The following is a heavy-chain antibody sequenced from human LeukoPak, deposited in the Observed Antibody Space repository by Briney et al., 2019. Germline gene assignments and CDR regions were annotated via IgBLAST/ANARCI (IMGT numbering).Heavy chain of an antibody. CDR1: GVSISSSGYY. J-gene: IGHJ4*02. D-gene: IGHD4-17*01. V-gene: IGHV4-39*01. CDR3: ARQGYGDFSSRPFDY. CDR2: IYYSGST. Sequence: SETLSLTCIVSGVSISSSGYYWGWIRQPPGKGREGVGSIYYSGSTYYNPSLKSRVSLSVDTSKKQFSLKLRSVTAADTAVYYCARQGYGDFSSRPFDYWGQGTLVTVSS.